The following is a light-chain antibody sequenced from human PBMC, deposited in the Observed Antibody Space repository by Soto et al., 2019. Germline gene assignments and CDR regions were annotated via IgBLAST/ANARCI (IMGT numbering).Light chain of an antibody. CDR1: QSVSSS. CDR2: DAS. J-gene: IGKJ1*01. Sequence: EIVLTQSPATLSLYPGERATLSCRASQSVSSSLAWYQQMAGQAPRLIIYDASSRATGIPDRFSGSGSGTDFTLTISRLEPEDFAVYYCQQYGSSPPTFGQGSMVDVK. CDR3: QQYGSSPPT. V-gene: IGKV3-20*01.